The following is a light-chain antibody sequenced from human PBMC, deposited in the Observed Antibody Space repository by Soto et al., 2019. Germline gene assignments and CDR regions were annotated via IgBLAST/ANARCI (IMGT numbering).Light chain of an antibody. J-gene: IGLJ3*02. V-gene: IGLV1-44*01. Sequence: QPVLAQPPSASGTPGQRVTISCSGSSSNIGSNTVNWYQLFPGAAPKLLIYNNNQRPSGVPDRFSGSKSGTSASLAISGLQSEDEADYYCSAWDDSLTGSWLFGGGTKLTVL. CDR2: NNN. CDR1: SSNIGSNT. CDR3: SAWDDSLTGSWL.